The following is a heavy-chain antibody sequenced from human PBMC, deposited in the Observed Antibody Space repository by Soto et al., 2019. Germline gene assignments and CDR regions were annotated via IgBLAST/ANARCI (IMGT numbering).Heavy chain of an antibody. Sequence: GGSLRLSCAASGFTFSRYWMNWVRQAPGKGLEWVANIKQGGTEKNYVDSVKGRFTISRDNARNSLYLQMDSLRAEDTAVYFCARGDTHMITGMDSFDIWGQGTMVTVSS. V-gene: IGHV3-7*01. J-gene: IGHJ3*02. D-gene: IGHD3-16*01. CDR2: IKQGGTEK. CDR1: GFTFSRYW. CDR3: ARGDTHMITGMDSFDI.